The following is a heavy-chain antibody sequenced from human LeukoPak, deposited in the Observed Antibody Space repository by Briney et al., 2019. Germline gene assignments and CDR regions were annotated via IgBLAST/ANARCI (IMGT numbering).Heavy chain of an antibody. Sequence: NSSETLSLTCTISGTSITSGSYFWSWIRQPAGNELEWLGLIYSSGRTNYNPSLKSRVTFSVDTSKNQFSLKLRSVTAADTAVYYCARAREFYSDSNAYEVWGQGTRVTVSS. CDR1: GTSITSGSYF. CDR3: ARAREFYSDSNAYEV. V-gene: IGHV4-61*02. D-gene: IGHD3-22*01. J-gene: IGHJ3*01. CDR2: IYSSGRT.